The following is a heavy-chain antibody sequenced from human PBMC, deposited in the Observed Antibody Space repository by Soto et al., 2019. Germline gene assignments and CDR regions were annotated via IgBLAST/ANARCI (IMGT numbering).Heavy chain of an antibody. V-gene: IGHV4-31*03. Sequence: PSETLSLTCTVSGGSISSGGYYWSWIRQHPGKGLEWIGYIYYSGSTYYNPSLKSRVTISVDTSKNQFSLKLSSVTAADTAVYDCARDSTNYDFTIGMDVWGQGTKVTVS. CDR2: IYYSGST. J-gene: IGHJ6*02. CDR3: ARDSTNYDFTIGMDV. CDR1: GGSISSGGYY. D-gene: IGHD3-3*01.